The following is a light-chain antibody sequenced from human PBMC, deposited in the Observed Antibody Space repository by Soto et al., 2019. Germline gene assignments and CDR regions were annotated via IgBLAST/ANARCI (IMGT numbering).Light chain of an antibody. CDR2: EVS. CDR1: SSDFGRYNY. V-gene: IGLV2-8*01. Sequence: QSVLTQPPSASGSPGQSVTISCTGTSSDFGRYNYVSWYQQYPGKAPQLMIYEVSKRPSGVPDRFSGSKSGNTASLTVSGLQAEDEADYYCSSYAGSNINYVFGTGTKVTVL. J-gene: IGLJ1*01. CDR3: SSYAGSNINYV.